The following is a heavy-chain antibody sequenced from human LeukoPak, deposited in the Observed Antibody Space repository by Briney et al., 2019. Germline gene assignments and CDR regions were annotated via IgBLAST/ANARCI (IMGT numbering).Heavy chain of an antibody. D-gene: IGHD4-17*01. CDR3: ARDSDYGDFDYGMDV. CDR1: GFTFSSYA. J-gene: IGHJ6*02. V-gene: IGHV3-30*04. CDR2: ISYDGSNK. Sequence: GGSLRLSCAASGFTFSSYAMHWVRQAPGKGLEWVAVISYDGSNKFYADSVKGRFTISRDNSKNTLYLQMNSLRAEDTAVYYCARDSDYGDFDYGMDVWGQGTTVTVSS.